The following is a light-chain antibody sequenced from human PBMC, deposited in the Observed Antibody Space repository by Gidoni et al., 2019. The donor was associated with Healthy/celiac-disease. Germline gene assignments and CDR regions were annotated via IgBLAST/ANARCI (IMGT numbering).Light chain of an antibody. V-gene: IGKV3-11*01. CDR3: QQRSNWPLT. CDR1: QCVSSY. CDR2: DAS. J-gene: IGKJ4*01. Sequence: SVLTQSPATLSLSPGERATLSCRASQCVSSYLAWYQQKPGQAPRLLIYDASNRATGIPARFSGSGSGTDFTLTISSLEPEDFAFYYCQQRSNWPLTFGGXTKVEIK.